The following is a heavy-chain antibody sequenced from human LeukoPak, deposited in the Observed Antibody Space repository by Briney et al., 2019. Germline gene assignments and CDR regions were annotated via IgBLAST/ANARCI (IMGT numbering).Heavy chain of an antibody. D-gene: IGHD3-10*01. CDR3: ARGSSRWYMVY. J-gene: IGHJ4*02. V-gene: IGHV4-59*01. CDR1: DGSISDYY. Sequence: SETLSLTCAVSDGSISDYYWSWIRQPPGKRLEWIGYISYTGSTNYNPSLKSRVTISVGTSKKQFSLKLSSVTAADTAVYYCARGSSRWYMVYWGQGTLVTVSS. CDR2: ISYTGST.